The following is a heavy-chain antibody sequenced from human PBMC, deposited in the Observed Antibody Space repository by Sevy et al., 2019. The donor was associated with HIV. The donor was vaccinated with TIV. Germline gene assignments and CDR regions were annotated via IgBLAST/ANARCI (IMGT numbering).Heavy chain of an antibody. Sequence: GGSLRLSCAASGFTFSSYAMHWVRQAPGKGLEWVAVISYDGSNKYYADSVKGRFTISRDNSKNTLYLQMNSLRAEDTAVYYCAREGVGATTDAFDIWGQRTMVTVSS. V-gene: IGHV3-30-3*01. CDR2: ISYDGSNK. CDR3: AREGVGATTDAFDI. J-gene: IGHJ3*02. D-gene: IGHD1-26*01. CDR1: GFTFSSYA.